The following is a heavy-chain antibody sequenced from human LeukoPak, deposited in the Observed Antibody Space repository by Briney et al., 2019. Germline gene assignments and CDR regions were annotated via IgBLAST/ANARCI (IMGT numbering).Heavy chain of an antibody. CDR3: ARDKFRGYFDY. CDR2: IYSGGTT. J-gene: IGHJ4*02. Sequence: GGSLRLSCAASEFTVSTNYMNWVRPAPGKGLEWVSAIYSGGTTYYADSVKGRFTISRDTSKNTLYLQMNSLRAEDTAVYYCARDKFRGYFDYWGQGTLVTVSS. V-gene: IGHV3-66*01. D-gene: IGHD3-10*01. CDR1: EFTVSTNY.